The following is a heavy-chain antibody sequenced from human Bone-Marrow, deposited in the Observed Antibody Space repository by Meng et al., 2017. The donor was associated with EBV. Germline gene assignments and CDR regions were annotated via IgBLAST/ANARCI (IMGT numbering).Heavy chain of an antibody. Sequence: QVERVHAGAGGKKPGPRVKFPCKASGGPFIRYACSWVRQAPGQGLGGMGGIIPIFGTANYAQKFQGRVTITADDSTSTAYMELGSLRSKDTAVYYGARKGGLGGWFDPWGQGTLVTVSS. V-gene: IGHV1-69*12. CDR2: IIPIFGTA. CDR3: ARKGGLGGWFDP. D-gene: IGHD3-16*01. J-gene: IGHJ5*02. CDR1: GGPFIRYA.